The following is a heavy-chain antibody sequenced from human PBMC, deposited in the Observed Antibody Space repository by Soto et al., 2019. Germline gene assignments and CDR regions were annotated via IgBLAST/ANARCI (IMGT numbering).Heavy chain of an antibody. V-gene: IGHV3-33*01. Sequence: QVQLVESGGGVVQPGRSLRLSCAASGFTFSSYGMHWVRQAPGKGLEWVAVIWYDGSNKYYADSVKGRFTISRDNSKNTLYLQMNSLRAEDTAVYYCARDADKDGYNYSYWGQGTLVTVSS. CDR3: ARDADKDGYNYSY. CDR2: IWYDGSNK. CDR1: GFTFSSYG. D-gene: IGHD5-12*01. J-gene: IGHJ4*02.